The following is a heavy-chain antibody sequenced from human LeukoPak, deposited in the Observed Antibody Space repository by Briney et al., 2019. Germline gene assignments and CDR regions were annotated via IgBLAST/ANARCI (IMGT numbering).Heavy chain of an antibody. Sequence: SETLSLTCTVSGGSITSGGYYWSWIRQAPGKGLEWIGYIYQSGDTYSNPSLKSRATVSMDRSRNQFSLNLRSVTAADTAVYYCARLVAITIFGVDNWGQGTLVTVSS. V-gene: IGHV4-30-2*01. D-gene: IGHD3-3*01. J-gene: IGHJ4*02. CDR2: IYQSGDT. CDR1: GGSITSGGYY. CDR3: ARLVAITIFGVDN.